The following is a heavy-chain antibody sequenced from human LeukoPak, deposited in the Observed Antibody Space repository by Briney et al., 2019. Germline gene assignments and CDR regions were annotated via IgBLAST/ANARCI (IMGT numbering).Heavy chain of an antibody. D-gene: IGHD3/OR15-3a*01. CDR3: ARQGLYDSSDFWTFQH. V-gene: IGHV3-11*06. Sequence: GGSLRLSCAASGFSFSDYYMSWIRQTPEEGLEWLSCISSSSDYKNYADSLKGRFTISRDNAKNSVYLQMNSLRAEDTAVYYCARQGLYDSSDFWTFQHWGQGTLVTVSS. CDR2: ISSSSDYK. J-gene: IGHJ1*01. CDR1: GFSFSDYY.